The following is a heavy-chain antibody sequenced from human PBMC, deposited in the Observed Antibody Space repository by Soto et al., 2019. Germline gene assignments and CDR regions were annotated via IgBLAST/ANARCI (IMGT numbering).Heavy chain of an antibody. V-gene: IGHV6-1*01. CDR2: AYYRSRWRY. Sequence: PSPTRSLPCAICGDSVSNSGATWNWIRQAPSRGLEWLGRAYYRSRWRYDYATSVRGRITINPDTSKNQFSLQLNSVTPEDTAVYYCARDPPDFNSGFDYWGQGTPVTVSS. CDR3: ARDPPDFNSGFDY. D-gene: IGHD2-15*01. J-gene: IGHJ4*02. CDR1: GDSVSNSGAT.